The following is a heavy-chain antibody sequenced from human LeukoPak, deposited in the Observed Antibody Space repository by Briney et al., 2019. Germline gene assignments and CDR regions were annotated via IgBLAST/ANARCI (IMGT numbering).Heavy chain of an antibody. CDR2: ISTYNGNT. CDR1: GYTFTNYD. J-gene: IGHJ4*02. Sequence: ASVKVSCKASGYTFTNYDINWVRQAPGQGLEWMGWISTYNGNTNYAQKLQGRVTMTTDTSTSTVYTELRSLRSDDTAVYYCAKIDYGANFFDYWGQGTLVTVSS. D-gene: IGHD4/OR15-4a*01. V-gene: IGHV1-18*01. CDR3: AKIDYGANFFDY.